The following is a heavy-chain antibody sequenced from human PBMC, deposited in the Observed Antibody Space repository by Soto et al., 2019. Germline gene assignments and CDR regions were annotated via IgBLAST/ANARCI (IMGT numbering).Heavy chain of an antibody. D-gene: IGHD2-15*01. V-gene: IGHV1-18*01. CDR3: ARAKLGYCSGGSCSPFDP. CDR2: ISAYNGNT. Sequence: GASVKVSCKASGYTFTSYGISWVRQAPGQGLEWMGWISAYNGNTNYAQKLQGRVTMTTDTSTSTAYMELRSLRSDDTAVYYCARAKLGYCSGGSCSPFDPWGQGTLVTVSS. J-gene: IGHJ5*02. CDR1: GYTFTSYG.